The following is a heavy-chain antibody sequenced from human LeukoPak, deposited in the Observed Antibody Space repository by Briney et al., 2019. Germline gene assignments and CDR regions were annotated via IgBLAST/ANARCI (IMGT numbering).Heavy chain of an antibody. V-gene: IGHV4-34*01. CDR3: ARAPPSIVVVPAAIRRLNWFDP. CDR1: GGSFSGYY. Sequence: SETLSLTCAVYGGSFSGYYWSWIRQPPGKGLEWIGEINHSGSTNYNPSLKSRVTISVDTSKNQFSLKLSSVTAADTAVYYRARAPPSIVVVPAAIRRLNWFDPWGQGTLVTVSS. CDR2: INHSGST. J-gene: IGHJ5*02. D-gene: IGHD2-2*02.